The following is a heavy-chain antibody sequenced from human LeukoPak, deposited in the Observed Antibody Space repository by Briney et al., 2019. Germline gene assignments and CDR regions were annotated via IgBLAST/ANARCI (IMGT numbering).Heavy chain of an antibody. J-gene: IGHJ3*02. CDR3: ARLGLGTAFDI. Sequence: SETLSLTCAVYGGSFSGYYWSWIRQPPGKGLEWIGEINHSGSTNYNPSLKSRVTISVDTSKNQFSLKLSSVTAADTAVYYCARLGLGTAFDIWGQGTMVTVSS. V-gene: IGHV4-34*01. CDR2: INHSGST. CDR1: GGSFSGYY. D-gene: IGHD3-16*01.